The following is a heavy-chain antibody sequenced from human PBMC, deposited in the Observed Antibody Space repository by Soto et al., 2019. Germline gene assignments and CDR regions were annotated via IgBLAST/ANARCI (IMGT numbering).Heavy chain of an antibody. D-gene: IGHD1-26*01. CDR3: ARYSGSPANWFDP. CDR2: IYYSGST. CDR1: GGSISNYY. J-gene: IGHJ5*02. V-gene: IGHV4-59*01. Sequence: TSETLSLTCIVSGGSISNYYWSWIRQPPGKGLEWIGYIYYSGSTNYNPSLKSRLTMSVDTSKNQFSLKLSSVTAADTAVYYCARYSGSPANWFDPWGQGTLVTVSS.